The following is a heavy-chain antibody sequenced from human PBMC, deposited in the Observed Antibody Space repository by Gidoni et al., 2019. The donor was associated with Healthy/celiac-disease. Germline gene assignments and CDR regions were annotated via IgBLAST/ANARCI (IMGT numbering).Heavy chain of an antibody. CDR1: GFTFSIYG. CDR2: RWYDGSNK. J-gene: IGHJ6*02. CDR3: ARDRIVATIPPPGLGIHQKYYYYYYGMDV. V-gene: IGHV3-33*01. D-gene: IGHD5-12*01. Sequence: QVQLVESGGGVVQPGRSLRLSCAASGFTFSIYGMHWVRQAPVQGRAWVAVRWYDGSNKYYADSVKGRFTISRDNSKNTLYLQMNSLKAEDTAVYYCARDRIVATIPPPGLGIHQKYYYYYYGMDVWGQGTTVTVSS.